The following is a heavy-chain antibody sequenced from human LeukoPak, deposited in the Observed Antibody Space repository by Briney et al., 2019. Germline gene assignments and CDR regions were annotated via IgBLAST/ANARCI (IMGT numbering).Heavy chain of an antibody. V-gene: IGHV5-51*01. D-gene: IGHD1-26*01. CDR1: GYSFTNYW. CDR3: ARLLRRESGSYLRY. Sequence: GESLKISCKASGYSFTNYWIGWVRQMPGKGLEWMGVTYPDDSDTRYSPSFQGQVTISADKSISTAYLQWSSLKASDTAMYYCARLLRRESGSYLRYWGQGTLVTVSS. CDR2: TYPDDSDT. J-gene: IGHJ4*02.